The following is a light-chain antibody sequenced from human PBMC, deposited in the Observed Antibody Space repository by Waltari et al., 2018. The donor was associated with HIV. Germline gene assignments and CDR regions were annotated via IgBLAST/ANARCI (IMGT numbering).Light chain of an antibody. CDR3: SAWDRSLSVVV. V-gene: IGLV10-54*04. J-gene: IGLJ2*01. CDR2: SNN. Sequence: QAGLTQSPSVSKGLRQTATLPCTGNSNNVGNQGATWLQQHQGHPPKLLTYSNNNRPSGISWRFSASMSGNTASLTITGLQPEDEADYFCSAWDRSLSVVVFGGGTTLTVL. CDR1: SNNVGNQG.